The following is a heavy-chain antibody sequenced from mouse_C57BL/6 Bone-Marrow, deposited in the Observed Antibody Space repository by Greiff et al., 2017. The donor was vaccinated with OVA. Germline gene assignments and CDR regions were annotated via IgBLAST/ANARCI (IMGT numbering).Heavy chain of an antibody. Sequence: DVQLQESGGGLVQPGGSLKLSCAASGFTFSDYGMAWVRQAPRKGPEWVAFISNLAYSIYYADTVTGRFTISRENAKNTLYLEMSSLRSEDTAMYYCARREFTTVVDYWYFDVWGTGTTVTVSS. V-gene: IGHV5-15*04. CDR2: ISNLAYSI. J-gene: IGHJ1*03. CDR1: GFTFSDYG. D-gene: IGHD1-1*01. CDR3: ARREFTTVVDYWYFDV.